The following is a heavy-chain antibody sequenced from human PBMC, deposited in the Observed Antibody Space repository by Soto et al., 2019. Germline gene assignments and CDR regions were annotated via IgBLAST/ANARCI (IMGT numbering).Heavy chain of an antibody. CDR3: ASLRIAASPFDY. V-gene: IGHV3-53*01. Sequence: GGSLRLSCAASGFTVSSNYMSWVRQAPGKGLEWVSVIYSGGSTYYADSVKGRFTISRDNSKNTLYLQMNSLRAEDTAVYYCASLRIAASPFDYWGQGTLVTVSS. CDR2: IYSGGST. J-gene: IGHJ4*02. D-gene: IGHD6-6*01. CDR1: GFTVSSNY.